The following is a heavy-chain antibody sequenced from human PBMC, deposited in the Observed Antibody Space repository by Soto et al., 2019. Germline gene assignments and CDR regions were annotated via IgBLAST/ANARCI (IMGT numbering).Heavy chain of an antibody. Sequence: PGESLKISCKGSGYSFSSYWIAWVRQMPGKGLEWMGIIYPGDSYTRYSPSLQGQVTMSADKSINTAYLQWSSLKASDTAMYYCARHGDGDNTWYYYGMDVWGQGTTVTVSS. CDR1: GYSFSSYW. D-gene: IGHD4-17*01. V-gene: IGHV5-51*01. CDR2: IYPGDSYT. CDR3: ARHGDGDNTWYYYGMDV. J-gene: IGHJ6*02.